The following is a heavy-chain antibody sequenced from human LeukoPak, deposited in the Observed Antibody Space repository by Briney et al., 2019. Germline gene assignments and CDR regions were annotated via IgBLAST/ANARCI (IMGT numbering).Heavy chain of an antibody. CDR2: IYYSGST. D-gene: IGHD3-10*01. CDR3: GRQGQWFGELFRFDP. CDR1: GGSINNSRYY. V-gene: IGHV4-39*01. Sequence: SETLSLTCTVSGGSINNSRYYWGWIRQSPEKGLEWIGSIYYSGSTYNNPSLKSRVTISVDTSKNQFYLKLSSVTAADTAVYYCGRQGQWFGELFRFDPWGQGTLVTVSS. J-gene: IGHJ5*02.